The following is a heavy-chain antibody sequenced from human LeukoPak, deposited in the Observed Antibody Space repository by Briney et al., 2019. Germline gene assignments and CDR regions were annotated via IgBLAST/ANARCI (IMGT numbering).Heavy chain of an antibody. D-gene: IGHD6-13*01. J-gene: IGHJ4*02. V-gene: IGHV4-34*01. Sequence: PSETLSLTCAVYGGSFSGYYWSWIRQPPGKGLEWIGEINHSGSTNYNPSLKSRVTISVDTSKNQFSLKLSSVTAADTAVYYYARGGSWYYFDYWGQGTLVTVSS. CDR1: GGSFSGYY. CDR3: ARGGSWYYFDY. CDR2: INHSGST.